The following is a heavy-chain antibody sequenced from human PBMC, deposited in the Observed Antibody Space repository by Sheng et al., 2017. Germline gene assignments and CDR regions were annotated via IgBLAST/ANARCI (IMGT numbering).Heavy chain of an antibody. Sequence: EVQLVQSGGGLVKPGGSVRLSCAASGFTFSNYSMNWVRQAPGKGLEWVSYISSSSRYIYYADSVKGRFTISTDNAKTSLYLQMNSLRAEDTAVYYCARSRSRWINPNWFDPWGQGTLVTVSS. CDR1: GFTFSNYS. CDR3: ARSRSRWINPNWFDP. J-gene: IGHJ5*02. V-gene: IGHV3-21*01. D-gene: IGHD6-13*01. CDR2: ISSSSRYI.